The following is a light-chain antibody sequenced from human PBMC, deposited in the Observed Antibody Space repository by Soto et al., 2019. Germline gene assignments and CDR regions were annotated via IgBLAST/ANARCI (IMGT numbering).Light chain of an antibody. CDR1: QSISSY. CDR3: QQRFGWPT. Sequence: EIVLTQSPATLSLSPGERATLSCRASQSISSYLAWYQQKPGQAPRVLIYDASNRATGIPARFSGGGSGTDFTLTISSLEPEDFAVYYCQQRFGWPTFGQGTRLEI. CDR2: DAS. J-gene: IGKJ5*01. V-gene: IGKV3-11*01.